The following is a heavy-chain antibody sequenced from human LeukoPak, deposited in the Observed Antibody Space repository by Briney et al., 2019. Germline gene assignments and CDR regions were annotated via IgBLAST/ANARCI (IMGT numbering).Heavy chain of an antibody. CDR1: GGSISSSNW. J-gene: IGHJ5*02. CDR3: ARDTMVRGVTNWFDP. V-gene: IGHV4-4*02. Sequence: PSGTLSLTCAVSGGSISSSNWWSWVRQPPGKGLEWIGEIYHSGSTNYNPSLKSRVTISVDKSKNQFSLKLGSVTAADTAVYYCARDTMVRGVTNWFDPWGQGTLVTVSS. D-gene: IGHD3-10*01. CDR2: IYHSGST.